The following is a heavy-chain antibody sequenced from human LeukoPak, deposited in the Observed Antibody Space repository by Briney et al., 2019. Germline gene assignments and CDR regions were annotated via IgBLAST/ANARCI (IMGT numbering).Heavy chain of an antibody. D-gene: IGHD3-22*01. CDR1: GGSISTYY. V-gene: IGHV4-59*08. CDR3: ARQGVNYYDSSGSTFDY. J-gene: IGHJ4*02. Sequence: SETLSLTCAVSGGSISTYYWNWIRQPPGKGLEWIGYIYYTGSTIYNPSLKSRVTISVDTSKNQFSLKLSSVTAADTAVYYCARQGVNYYDSSGSTFDYWGQGTLVTVSS. CDR2: IYYTGST.